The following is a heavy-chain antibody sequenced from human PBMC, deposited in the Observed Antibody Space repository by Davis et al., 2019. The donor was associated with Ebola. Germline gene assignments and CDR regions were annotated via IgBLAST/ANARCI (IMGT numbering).Heavy chain of an antibody. D-gene: IGHD2-15*01. CDR1: GYTFTGYY. CDR3: ARGYCSGGSCYSPDY. J-gene: IGHJ4*02. Sequence: AASVKVSCKASGYTFTGYYMHWVRQAPGQGLEWMGWINPHNGNTNYAQNVQGRVIMTSDTATTTAYMEVGSLRSDDTAVYYCARGYCSGGSCYSPDYWGQGTLVTVSS. V-gene: IGHV1-18*04. CDR2: INPHNGNT.